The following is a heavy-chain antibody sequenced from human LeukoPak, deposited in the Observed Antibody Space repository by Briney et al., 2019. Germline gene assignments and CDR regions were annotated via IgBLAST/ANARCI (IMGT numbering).Heavy chain of an antibody. J-gene: IGHJ4*02. CDR3: GKDSRPSVTTFRSRWTDY. D-gene: IGHD4-11*01. Sequence: PGGSLRLSCAASKFNFIDYSMSWVRQAPGKGLECLSYISSDSKTKWYADSVKGRFTVSRDNSKNTVYLQMSSLRVEDSAIYYCGKDSRPSVTTFRSRWTDYWGQGILVTVSS. CDR1: KFNFIDYS. CDR2: ISSDSKTK. V-gene: IGHV3-48*01.